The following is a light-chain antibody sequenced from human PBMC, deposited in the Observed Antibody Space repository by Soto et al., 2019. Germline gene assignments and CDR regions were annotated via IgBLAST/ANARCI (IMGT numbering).Light chain of an antibody. V-gene: IGLV2-11*01. CDR1: SSDVGIYNY. Sequence: QSALTQPRSVSGSPGQSVTISCTGTSSDVGIYNYVSWYQQHPGKAPKLVIYDVSERPSGVPDRFSGSKSGNTASLTISGLQAEDEADYYCCSYAGSYTLVFGGGTKVTVL. J-gene: IGLJ2*01. CDR3: CSYAGSYTLV. CDR2: DVS.